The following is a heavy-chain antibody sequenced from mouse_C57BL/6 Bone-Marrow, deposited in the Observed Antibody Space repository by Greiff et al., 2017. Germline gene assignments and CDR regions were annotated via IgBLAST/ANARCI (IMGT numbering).Heavy chain of an antibody. D-gene: IGHD1-3*01. CDR1: GYTFTSYW. CDR3: AIKKRGNYFDY. J-gene: IGHJ2*01. CDR2: IHPNSGST. Sequence: QVQLQQPGAELVKPGASVKLSCKASGYTFTSYWMHWVKQRPGQGLEWIGMIHPNSGSTNYNEKFKSKATLTVDKSSSTAYMQLSSLTSEDAAVYYCAIKKRGNYFDYWGQGTTLTVSS. V-gene: IGHV1-64*01.